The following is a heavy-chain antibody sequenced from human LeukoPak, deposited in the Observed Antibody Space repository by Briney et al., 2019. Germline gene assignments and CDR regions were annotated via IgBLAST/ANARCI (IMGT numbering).Heavy chain of an antibody. CDR3: ARGGSSWSGYFQH. J-gene: IGHJ1*01. D-gene: IGHD6-13*01. V-gene: IGHV3-74*01. CDR2: INSDGSNT. Sequence: AGGSLRLSCAASGFTLSSYWMHWVRQAPGKGLVWVSRINSDGSNTTYADSVKGRFTISRDNAKNTLYLQMNSLRAEDTAVYYCARGGSSWSGYFQHWGQGTLVTVSS. CDR1: GFTLSSYW.